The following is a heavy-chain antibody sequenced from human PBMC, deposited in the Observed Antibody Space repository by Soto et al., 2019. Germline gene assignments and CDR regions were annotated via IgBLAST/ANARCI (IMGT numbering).Heavy chain of an antibody. CDR2: INPSGGST. D-gene: IGHD3-10*01. V-gene: IGHV1-46*01. CDR1: GYTFTSYY. CDR3: ARAVTMVRGDLGYYYYGMDV. J-gene: IGHJ6*02. Sequence: ASVKVSCKASGYTFTSYYMHWVRQAPGQGLEWMGIINPSGGSTSYAQKFQGRVTMTRDTSTSTVYMELSSLRSEDTAVYYCARAVTMVRGDLGYYYYGMDVWGQGTTVPVSS.